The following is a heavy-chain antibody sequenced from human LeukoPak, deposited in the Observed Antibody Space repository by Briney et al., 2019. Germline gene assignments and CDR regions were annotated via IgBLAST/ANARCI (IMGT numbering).Heavy chain of an antibody. J-gene: IGHJ4*02. CDR1: GGIFSSYT. Sequence: SVKVSCKASGGIFSSYTISWVRQAPGQGLEWMGRIIPILGIANYAQKFQGRVTITADKSTSTAYMELSSLRSEDTAVYYCASFSDSSGYAYFDYWGQGTLVTVSS. D-gene: IGHD3-22*01. CDR3: ASFSDSSGYAYFDY. V-gene: IGHV1-69*02. CDR2: IIPILGIA.